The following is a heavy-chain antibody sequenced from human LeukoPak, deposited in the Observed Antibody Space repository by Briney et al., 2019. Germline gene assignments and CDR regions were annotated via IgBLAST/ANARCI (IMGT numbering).Heavy chain of an antibody. CDR2: ITGSGSNT. CDR3: AKAASSSWPSYYYGMDV. J-gene: IGHJ6*02. D-gene: IGHD6-13*01. Sequence: GGSLRLSCAASGFTVSSNYMSWVRQAPGKGLEWVSVITGSGSNTYYADSVKGRFTISKDNSKNTVHLQMNSLRVDDTAVYFCAKAASSSWPSYYYGMDVWGQGTAVTVSS. CDR1: GFTVSSNY. V-gene: IGHV3-23*01.